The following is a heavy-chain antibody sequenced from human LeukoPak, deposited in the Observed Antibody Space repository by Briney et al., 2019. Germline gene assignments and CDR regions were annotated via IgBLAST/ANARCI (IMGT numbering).Heavy chain of an antibody. Sequence: PSETLSLTCTVSGGSISSYYWSWIRQPAGKGLEWIGRIYTSGSTNYNPSLKSRVTMSVDTSKNQFSLKLSSVTAADMAVYYCARAPGYCSGGSCHYYYMDVWGKGTTVTISS. V-gene: IGHV4-4*07. D-gene: IGHD2-15*01. CDR2: IYTSGST. CDR3: ARAPGYCSGGSCHYYYMDV. J-gene: IGHJ6*03. CDR1: GGSISSYY.